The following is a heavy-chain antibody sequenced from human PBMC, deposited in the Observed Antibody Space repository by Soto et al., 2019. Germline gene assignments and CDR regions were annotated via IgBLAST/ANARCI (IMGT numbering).Heavy chain of an antibody. J-gene: IGHJ3*02. CDR2: INPSGGST. CDR3: AKEVGIRAVDI. V-gene: IGHV1-46*01. CDR1: GYTFTSYY. D-gene: IGHD1-26*01. Sequence: QVQLVQSGAEVKKPGASVKVSCKASGYTFTSYYMHWVRQAPGQGLEWMGIINPSGGSTSYAQKFQGRVTMTRDTSTSTVYMELSSLRSEDTAVYYCAKEVGIRAVDIWGQGTMVTVSS.